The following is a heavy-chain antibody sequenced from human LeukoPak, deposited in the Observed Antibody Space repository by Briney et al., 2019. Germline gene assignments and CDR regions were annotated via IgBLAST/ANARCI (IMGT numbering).Heavy chain of an antibody. J-gene: IGHJ4*02. V-gene: IGHV4-34*01. D-gene: IGHD3-22*01. CDR2: INHSGST. Sequence: PGGSLRLSCAASGFTFSSYWMSWVRQAPGKGLEWIGEINHSGSTNYNPSLKSRVTISVDTSKNQFSLKLSSVTAADTAVYYCASAPYYYDSSGYDYWGQGTLVTVSS. CDR3: ASAPYYYDSSGYDY. CDR1: GFTFSSYW.